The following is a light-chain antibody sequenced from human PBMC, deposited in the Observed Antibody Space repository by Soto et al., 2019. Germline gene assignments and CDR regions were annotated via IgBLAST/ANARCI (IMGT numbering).Light chain of an antibody. CDR1: QSINNRY. Sequence: EIVLTQSPGTLSLSPGERATLSCRASQSINNRYLAWYQQKPGQAPRLLIYAASSRATGTPDRFSGSGSGTDVTLTISRLEPEDFSVYYCRQFGSAPGFTFGPGTKVDIK. CDR2: AAS. J-gene: IGKJ3*01. V-gene: IGKV3-20*01. CDR3: RQFGSAPGFT.